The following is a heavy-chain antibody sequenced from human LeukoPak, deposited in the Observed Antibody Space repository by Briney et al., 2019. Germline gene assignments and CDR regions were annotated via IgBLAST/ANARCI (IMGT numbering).Heavy chain of an antibody. V-gene: IGHV1-69*04. D-gene: IGHD6-6*01. J-gene: IGHJ6*03. Sequence: SVKVSCKASGGTFSSYAISWVRQAPGQGLEWMGRIIPILGIANYAQKFQGRVTITADKSTSTAYMELSSLRSEDTAVYYCASGIRGDSSSLDYYKDVWGKGTTVTVSS. CDR1: GGTFSSYA. CDR2: IIPILGIA. CDR3: ASGIRGDSSSLDYYKDV.